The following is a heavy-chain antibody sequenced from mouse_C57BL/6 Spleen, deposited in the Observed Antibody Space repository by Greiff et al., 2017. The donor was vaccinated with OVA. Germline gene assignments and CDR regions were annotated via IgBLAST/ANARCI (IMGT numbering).Heavy chain of an antibody. V-gene: IGHV1-42*01. CDR1: GYSFTGYY. J-gene: IGHJ1*03. Sequence: EVQLQQSGPELVKPGASVKISCKASGYSFTGYYMNWVKQSPEKSLEWIGEINPSTGGTTYNQKFKAKATLTVDKSSSTAYMQLKSLTSEDSAVYYGARPYYYGSSSYFDVWGTGTTVTVSS. CDR3: ARPYYYGSSSYFDV. CDR2: INPSTGGT. D-gene: IGHD1-1*01.